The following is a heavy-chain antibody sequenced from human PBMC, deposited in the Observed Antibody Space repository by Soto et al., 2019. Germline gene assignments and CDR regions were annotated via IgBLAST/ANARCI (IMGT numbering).Heavy chain of an antibody. CDR2: ISYDGSNK. D-gene: IGHD4-17*01. V-gene: IGHV3-30*18. CDR3: AKSAGYDYGDYEGVFGYYFDY. CDR1: GFTFSSYG. J-gene: IGHJ4*02. Sequence: GGSLRLSCGASGFTFSSYGMHWVRQAPGKGLEWVAVISYDGSNKYYADSVKGRFTISRDNSKNTLYLQMNSLRAEDTAVYYCAKSAGYDYGDYEGVFGYYFDYRGQGTLVTVSS.